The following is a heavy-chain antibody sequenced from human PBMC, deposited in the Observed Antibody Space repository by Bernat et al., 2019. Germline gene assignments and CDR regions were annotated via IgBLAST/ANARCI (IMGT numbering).Heavy chain of an antibody. V-gene: IGHV3-30*18. CDR1: GFTFSSYG. D-gene: IGHD4-17*01. Sequence: QVQLVESGGGVVQPGRSRRLSCAASGFTFSSYGMHWVRQAPGKGLEWVAVISYDGSNKYYADSVKGRFTISRDNSKNTLYLQMNSLRAEDTAVYYCAKVGGDYGYYFDLRYYFDYWGQGTLVTVSS. CDR3: AKVGGDYGYYFDLRYYFDY. J-gene: IGHJ4*02. CDR2: ISYDGSNK.